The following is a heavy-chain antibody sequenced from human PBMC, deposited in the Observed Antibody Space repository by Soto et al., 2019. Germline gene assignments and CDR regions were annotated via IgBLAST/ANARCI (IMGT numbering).Heavy chain of an antibody. CDR3: AADRRDYYDSSGYPLDY. D-gene: IGHD3-22*01. CDR2: IVVGSGNT. J-gene: IGHJ4*02. Sequence: QMQLVQSGPEVKKPGTSVKVSCKASGFTFTSSAVQWVRQARGQRLEWIGWIVVGSGNTNYAQKFQERVTITRDMSTSTADMELSSLRSEDTAVYYCAADRRDYYDSSGYPLDYWGQGTLVTVSS. CDR1: GFTFTSSA. V-gene: IGHV1-58*01.